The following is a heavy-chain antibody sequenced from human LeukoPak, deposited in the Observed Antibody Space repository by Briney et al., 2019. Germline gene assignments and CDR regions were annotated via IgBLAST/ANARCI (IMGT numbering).Heavy chain of an antibody. V-gene: IGHV3-23*01. CDR2: ISYSGGST. J-gene: IGHJ6*02. Sequence: GGSLRLSCAASGFTFSGYSLSWVRQAPGKGLEWVSSISYSGGSTYYADSVKGRFTISRDNSKNSLYPQMNSLRAEDTAVYYCARGSSSWFYYYYGMDVWGQGTTVTVSS. CDR3: ARGSSSWFYYYYGMDV. D-gene: IGHD6-13*01. CDR1: GFTFSGYS.